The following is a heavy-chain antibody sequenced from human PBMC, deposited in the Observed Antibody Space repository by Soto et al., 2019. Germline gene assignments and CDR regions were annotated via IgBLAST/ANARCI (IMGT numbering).Heavy chain of an antibody. Sequence: GGSLRLSCAASGFTFSSYAMSWVRQAPGKGLEWVSAISGSGGSTYYADSVKGRFTISRDNSKNTLYLQMNSLRAEDTAVYYCAKPPVRSGEPRYFDYWGQGTLVTVSS. CDR1: GFTFSSYA. CDR3: AKPPVRSGEPRYFDY. V-gene: IGHV3-23*01. CDR2: ISGSGGST. D-gene: IGHD3-10*01. J-gene: IGHJ4*02.